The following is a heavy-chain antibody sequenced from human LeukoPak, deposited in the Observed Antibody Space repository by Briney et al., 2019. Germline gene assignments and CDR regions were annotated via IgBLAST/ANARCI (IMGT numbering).Heavy chain of an antibody. J-gene: IGHJ4*02. CDR1: GGSFSGYY. Sequence: PSETLSLTCAVYGGSFSGYYWSRIRQPPGKGLEWIGEVNHSGSTNYNPSLKSRVSISVDTSKNQFSLKLSSVTAADTAVYYCARMGTVTTSLDYWGQGALVTVSS. V-gene: IGHV4-34*01. D-gene: IGHD4-17*01. CDR2: VNHSGST. CDR3: ARMGTVTTSLDY.